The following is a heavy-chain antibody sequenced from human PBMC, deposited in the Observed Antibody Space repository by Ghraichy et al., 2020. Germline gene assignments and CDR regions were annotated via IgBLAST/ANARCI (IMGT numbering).Heavy chain of an antibody. CDR2: ISFDGSKK. Sequence: GGSLRLSCVASGFFFSSYGMHWIRQAPGKRLEWVAVISFDGSKKYYADSVKGRFTISRDNSKNTLYLQMNSLRAEDTAVYYCAKDLNGGSYPFDYWGQGTLVTVSS. CDR1: GFFFSSYG. CDR3: AKDLNGGSYPFDY. D-gene: IGHD1-26*01. J-gene: IGHJ4*02. V-gene: IGHV3-30*18.